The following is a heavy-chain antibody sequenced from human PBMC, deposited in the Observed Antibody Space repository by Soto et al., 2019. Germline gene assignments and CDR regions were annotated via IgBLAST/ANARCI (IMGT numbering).Heavy chain of an antibody. D-gene: IGHD3-22*01. CDR2: IIPIFGRA. V-gene: IGHV1-69*06. CDR1: GGTFSSYA. CDR3: ARWTPGLIRRWLDP. Sequence: QVQLVQSGAEVKKPGSSVKVSCKASGGTFSSYAISWVRQAPGQGLEWMGGIIPIFGRANYAQKFQGRVTITADKSTSTASMELSSLRSEDPAVYYCARWTPGLIRRWLDPWGQGTLVTVSS. J-gene: IGHJ5*02.